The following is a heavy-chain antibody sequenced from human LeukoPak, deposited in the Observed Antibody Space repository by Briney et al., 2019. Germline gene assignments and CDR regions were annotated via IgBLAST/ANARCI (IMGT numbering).Heavy chain of an antibody. D-gene: IGHD3-9*01. CDR1: GYSFTTYW. J-gene: IGHJ3*02. CDR2: IDPSDSYT. V-gene: IGHV5-10-1*01. CDR3: ARQSYDILTGYYIDAFDI. Sequence: GESLRISCRGSGYSFTTYWISWVRQMPGKGLEWMGRIDPSDSYTNYSPPFQGHVTISADKSISTAYLQWSSLKASDTAMYYCARQSYDILTGYYIDAFDIWGQGTMVTVSS.